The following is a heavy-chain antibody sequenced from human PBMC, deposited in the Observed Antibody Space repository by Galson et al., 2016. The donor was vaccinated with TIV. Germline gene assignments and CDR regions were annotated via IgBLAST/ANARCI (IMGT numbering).Heavy chain of an antibody. Sequence: SVKVSCKASGYTFTNYYVHWVRQAPGQGLEWMGWINADSGVTIYAQKFQGRVAMARDTSISTAYMELSGVRSADMAVYYCARVNWARAFDYWGQGTLVTFSS. CDR3: ARVNWARAFDY. J-gene: IGHJ4*02. D-gene: IGHD7-27*01. CDR1: GYTFTNYY. CDR2: INADSGVT. V-gene: IGHV1-2*02.